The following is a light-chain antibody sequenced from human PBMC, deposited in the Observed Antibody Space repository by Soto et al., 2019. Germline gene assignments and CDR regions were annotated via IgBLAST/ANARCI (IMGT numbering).Light chain of an antibody. CDR3: CSYAPISTVV. Sequence: QSALTQPASVSGSPGQSITISCTGTSSDVGSYNLVSWYQQHPGKAPKLMIYEDNKRPSGVSNRFSGSKSGNTASLTISGLQAEDEAHYYCCSYAPISTVVFGGGTQLPS. CDR1: SSDVGSYNL. J-gene: IGLJ3*02. V-gene: IGLV2-23*01. CDR2: EDN.